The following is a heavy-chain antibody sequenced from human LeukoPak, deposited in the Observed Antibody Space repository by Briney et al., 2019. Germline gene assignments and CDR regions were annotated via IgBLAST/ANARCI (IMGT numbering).Heavy chain of an antibody. Sequence: GGSLRLSCAASGFTFSSYAMSWVRQAPGKGLEWVSAISGSGGSTYYADSVKGRFTISRDNSKNTLYLQMNSLRAEDTAVYYCAKLRGSYDILTGYDFWGQGILVTASS. J-gene: IGHJ4*02. CDR3: AKLRGSYDILTGYDF. D-gene: IGHD3-9*01. CDR1: GFTFSSYA. CDR2: ISGSGGST. V-gene: IGHV3-23*01.